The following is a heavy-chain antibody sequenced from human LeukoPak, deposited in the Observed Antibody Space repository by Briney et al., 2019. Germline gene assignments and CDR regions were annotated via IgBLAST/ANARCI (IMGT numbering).Heavy chain of an antibody. CDR3: ANDNSNYYSYGMDV. J-gene: IGHJ6*02. CDR1: GFTFSSYG. V-gene: IGHV3-30*18. D-gene: IGHD5-24*01. CDR2: ISHDGSNK. Sequence: PGGSLRLSCAASGFTFSSYGMHWVRQAPGKGLEWVAVISHDGSNKDYSDSVKGRFTISRDNSRSTLYLHMNSLRVEDTAVYYCANDNSNYYSYGMDVWGQGTTVTVSS.